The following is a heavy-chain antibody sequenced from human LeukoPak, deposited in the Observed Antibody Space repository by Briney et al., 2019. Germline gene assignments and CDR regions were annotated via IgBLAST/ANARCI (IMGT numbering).Heavy chain of an antibody. CDR3: ARAVRGGGSSNYFDY. J-gene: IGHJ4*02. CDR1: GGSISSSSYY. CDR2: TYYSGST. D-gene: IGHD2-15*01. V-gene: IGHV4-39*07. Sequence: SETLSLTCTVSGGSISSSSYYWGWIRQPPGKGLEWIGSTYYSGSTYYNPSLKSRVTISVDTSKNQFSLKLSSVTAADTAVYYCARAVRGGGSSNYFDYWGQGTLVTVSS.